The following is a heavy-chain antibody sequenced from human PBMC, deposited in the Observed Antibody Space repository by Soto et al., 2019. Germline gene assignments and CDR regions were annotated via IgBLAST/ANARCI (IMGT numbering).Heavy chain of an antibody. J-gene: IGHJ6*03. CDR1: GFTFSSYP. CDR2: ISGSGGST. CDR3: AKDPWVQSLTYMDV. Sequence: GGSLRLSCAASGFTFSSYPMSWVRPAPGKGLEWVSAISGSGGSTYYADSVKGRFTISRDNSKNTLYLQMNTLRAEDTAVYYCAKDPWVQSLTYMDVWGKGTTVTVSS. V-gene: IGHV3-23*01. D-gene: IGHD5-18*01.